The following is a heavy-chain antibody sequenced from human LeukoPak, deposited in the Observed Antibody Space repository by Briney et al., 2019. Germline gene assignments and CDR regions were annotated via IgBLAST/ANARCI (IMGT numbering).Heavy chain of an antibody. CDR2: INHRGST. Sequence: SETLSLTCGVNGGSFSGYYWSWIRQSPGKGLEWIGEINHRGSTSYNPSLQSRVIISVDTSKNHFSLKLTSLTAADTAVYYCARKSYCSNGVCSPGNFDFWGQGTLVTVSS. CDR1: GGSFSGYY. V-gene: IGHV4-34*01. J-gene: IGHJ4*02. CDR3: ARKSYCSNGVCSPGNFDF. D-gene: IGHD2-8*01.